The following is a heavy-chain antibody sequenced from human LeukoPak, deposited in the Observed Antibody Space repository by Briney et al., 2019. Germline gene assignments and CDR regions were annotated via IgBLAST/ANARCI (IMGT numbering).Heavy chain of an antibody. Sequence: GGSLRLSCAASGFTFNNAWMTWVRQAPGKGLEWVGRIKSKSDGGTTDYAVPVKGRFTISREDSKNTLYLQMDSLTVEDTAVYYCATDRRREGIDYYYGMDVWGRGTTVTVSS. CDR3: ATDRRREGIDYYYGMDV. V-gene: IGHV3-15*01. J-gene: IGHJ6*04. CDR1: GFTFNNAW. CDR2: IKSKSDGGTT. D-gene: IGHD1-26*01.